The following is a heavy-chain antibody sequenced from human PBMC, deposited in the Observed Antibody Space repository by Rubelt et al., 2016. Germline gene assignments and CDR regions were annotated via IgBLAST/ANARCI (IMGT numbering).Heavy chain of an antibody. CDR3: ARSGYSSSSDY. D-gene: IGHD6-6*01. J-gene: IGHJ4*02. Sequence: EWVSGISWNSGSIGYADSVKGRFTISRDNSKNTLYLQMNSLRAEDTAVYYCARSGYSSSSDYWGQGTLVTVSS. CDR2: ISWNSGSI. V-gene: IGHV3-9*01.